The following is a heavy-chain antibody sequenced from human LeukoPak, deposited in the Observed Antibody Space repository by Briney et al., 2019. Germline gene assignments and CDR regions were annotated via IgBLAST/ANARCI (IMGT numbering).Heavy chain of an antibody. CDR2: ISGSGGST. D-gene: IGHD3-16*02. CDR3: AKSGYRYPYYFDY. CDR1: GFTFSSYA. Sequence: GGPLRLSCAASGFTFSSYAMSWVRQAPGKGLEWVSAISGSGGSTYYADSVKGRFTISRDNSKNTLYLQMNSLRAEDTAVYYCAKSGYRYPYYFDYWGQGTLVTVSS. J-gene: IGHJ4*02. V-gene: IGHV3-23*01.